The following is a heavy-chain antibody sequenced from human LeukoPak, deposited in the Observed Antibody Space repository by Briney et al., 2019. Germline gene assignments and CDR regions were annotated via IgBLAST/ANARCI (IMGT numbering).Heavy chain of an antibody. J-gene: IGHJ4*02. Sequence: SETLSLTCTVSGGSISSSSYYWGWIRQPPGKGLEWIGSIYYSGSTYYNPSLKSRVTISVDTSKNQFSLKLSSVTAADTAVYYCARELHSSGWYSFDYWGQGTLVTVSS. V-gene: IGHV4-39*07. CDR3: ARELHSSGWYSFDY. D-gene: IGHD6-19*01. CDR1: GGSISSSSYY. CDR2: IYYSGST.